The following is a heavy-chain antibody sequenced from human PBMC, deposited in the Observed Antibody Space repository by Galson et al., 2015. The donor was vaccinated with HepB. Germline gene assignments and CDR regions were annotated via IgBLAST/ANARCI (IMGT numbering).Heavy chain of an antibody. CDR1: GFTFSSYA. J-gene: IGHJ6*02. V-gene: IGHV3-23*01. CDR2: ISGSGGST. D-gene: IGHD3-3*01. Sequence: SLRLSCAASGFTFSSYAMSWVRQAPGKGLEWVSAISGSGGSTFNTDSVKGRFTISRDNSKNTVDLQMNSLRAEDTAVYYRSKFDNFWSGYSGTFYYYYAMDVWGQGTTVTVSS. CDR3: SKFDNFWSGYSGTFYYYYAMDV.